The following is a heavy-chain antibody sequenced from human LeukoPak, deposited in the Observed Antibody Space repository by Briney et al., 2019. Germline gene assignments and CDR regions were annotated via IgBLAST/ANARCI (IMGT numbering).Heavy chain of an antibody. CDR1: GFTFRDCE. CDR2: ISSSGTSK. D-gene: IGHD2-2*01. J-gene: IGHJ4*02. Sequence: GGSLRLSCAASGFTFRDCEMNWVRQAPGKGLEWVSYISSSGTSKWYADSLKGRFTISRDNSRNTLYLQMNTLRAEDTALYYCAKGYCTNTGCSAGYWGQGTLVTVSS. CDR3: AKGYCTNTGCSAGY. V-gene: IGHV3-48*03.